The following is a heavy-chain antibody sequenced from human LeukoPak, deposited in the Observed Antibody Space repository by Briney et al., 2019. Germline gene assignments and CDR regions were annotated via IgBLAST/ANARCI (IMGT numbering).Heavy chain of an antibody. CDR2: IVVGSGNT. V-gene: IGHV1-58*01. CDR1: GFTFTSSA. CDR3: AAEGRPTVVTFRKGAVDL. Sequence: VTSVKVSCKTSGFTFTSSAVQWVRQARGQRLEWIGWIVVGSGNTNYAQKFQERVTITRDMSTSTVYMELSSLRSEDTAVYYCAAEGRPTVVTFRKGAVDLWGQGTMVTVSS. J-gene: IGHJ3*01. D-gene: IGHD4-23*01.